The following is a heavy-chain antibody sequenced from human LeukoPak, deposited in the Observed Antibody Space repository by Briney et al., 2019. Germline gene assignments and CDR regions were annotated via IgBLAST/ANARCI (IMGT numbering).Heavy chain of an antibody. V-gene: IGHV3-7*01. CDR1: GYTFTSYY. D-gene: IGHD2-2*01. Sequence: ASVKVSCKASGYTFTSYYMHWVRQAPGKGLEWVANIKQDGSEKYYVDSVKGRFTISRDNAKNSLYLQMNSLRAEDTAVYYCARGPPDLGYCSSTSCYYFDYWGQGTLVTVSS. J-gene: IGHJ4*02. CDR2: IKQDGSEK. CDR3: ARGPPDLGYCSSTSCYYFDY.